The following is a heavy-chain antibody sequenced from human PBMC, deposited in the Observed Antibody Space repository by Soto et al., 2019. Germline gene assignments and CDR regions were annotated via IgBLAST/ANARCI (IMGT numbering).Heavy chain of an antibody. CDR1: GYSFTGYY. D-gene: IGHD2-8*02. CDR2: INPDSGAT. CDR3: ARGDYGTGGYPFPYVDY. Sequence: HEHLVQSGAEVKRPGASLKVSCKASGYSFTGYYIHWVRQAPGQGLEWMGWINPDSGATNYAQNFRGRVTLTSYTSISTASMDLTSLTSDDTAFYYCARGDYGTGGYPFPYVDYWGQGTLVIVSS. J-gene: IGHJ4*02. V-gene: IGHV1-2*02.